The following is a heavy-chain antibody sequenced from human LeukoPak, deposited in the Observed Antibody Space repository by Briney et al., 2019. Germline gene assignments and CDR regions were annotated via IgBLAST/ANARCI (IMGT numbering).Heavy chain of an antibody. CDR3: ARDGVFWSGYYTDEEL. CDR1: GFTFSSYE. D-gene: IGHD3-3*01. V-gene: IGHV3-48*03. J-gene: IGHJ4*02. CDR2: ISSSGSTI. Sequence: PGGSLRLSCAASGFTFSSYEMNWVRQASGKGLEWVSYISSSGSTIYYADSVKGRFTISRDNAKNSLYLQMNSLRAEDTAVYYCARDGVFWSGYYTDEELWGQGTLVTVSS.